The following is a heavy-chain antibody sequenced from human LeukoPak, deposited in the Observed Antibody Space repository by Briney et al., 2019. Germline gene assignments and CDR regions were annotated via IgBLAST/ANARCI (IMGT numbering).Heavy chain of an antibody. CDR1: GFTFSSYW. D-gene: IGHD1-26*01. V-gene: IGHV3-7*01. Sequence: GGSLRLSXAASGFTFSSYWMSWVRQAPGKGLEGVANIKQDGSEKYYVDSVKGRLTISSDNAKNSLYQQMNSLRAEDTAVYYCARDKAVGPTLLDYWGQGTLVTVSS. J-gene: IGHJ4*02. CDR3: ARDKAVGPTLLDY. CDR2: IKQDGSEK.